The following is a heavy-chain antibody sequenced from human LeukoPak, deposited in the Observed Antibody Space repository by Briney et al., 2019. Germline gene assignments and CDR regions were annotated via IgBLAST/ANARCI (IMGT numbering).Heavy chain of an antibody. V-gene: IGHV3-23*01. CDR2: ISGSGGST. CDR1: GFTYSSYA. J-gene: IGHJ4*02. Sequence: GGSLRLSCAASGFTYSSYAMSWVRQGPGKGLEWVSAISGSGGSTYYADSVKGRFTISRDNSKNTLYLQMNSLRAEDTAVYYCAKAHTRSRSGIDYYDSTRPVDYWGQGTLVTVS. D-gene: IGHD3-22*01. CDR3: AKAHTRSRSGIDYYDSTRPVDY.